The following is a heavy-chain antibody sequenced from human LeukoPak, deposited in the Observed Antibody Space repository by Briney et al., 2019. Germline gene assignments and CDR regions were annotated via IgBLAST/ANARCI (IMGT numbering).Heavy chain of an antibody. D-gene: IGHD2-2*02. Sequence: PGGSLRLSCAASGFTFSSYAMHWVRQAPGKGLEWVAVISYDGSNKYYADSVKGRFTISRDNSKNTLYLQMNSLRAEDTAVYYCAKDLIPTYWGQGTLVTVSS. CDR3: AKDLIPTY. J-gene: IGHJ4*02. CDR2: ISYDGSNK. CDR1: GFTFSSYA. V-gene: IGHV3-30-3*01.